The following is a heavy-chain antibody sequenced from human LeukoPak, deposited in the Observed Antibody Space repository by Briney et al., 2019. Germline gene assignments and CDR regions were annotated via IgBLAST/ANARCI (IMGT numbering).Heavy chain of an antibody. CDR3: ARVGVLSSSWLLY. Sequence: GGSLRLSCAASGFTFSSYWMSWVRQAPGKGLEWVANIKQDGSEKYYVDSVKGRFTISRDNAKNSLYLQMNSLRAEDTAVYYCARVGVLSSSWLLYWGQGTLVTVSS. CDR1: GFTFSSYW. J-gene: IGHJ4*02. V-gene: IGHV3-7*01. CDR2: IKQDGSEK. D-gene: IGHD6-13*01.